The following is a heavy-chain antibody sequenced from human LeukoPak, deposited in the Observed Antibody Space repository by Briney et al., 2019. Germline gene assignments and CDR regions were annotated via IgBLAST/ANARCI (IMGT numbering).Heavy chain of an antibody. Sequence: SETLSPTCAVYGGPFGGYYWSWIRQPPGKGLEWIGEINHSGSTNYNPSLKSRVTISVDTSKNQFSLKLSSVTAADTAVYYCRVNYYYYGMDVWGQGTTVTVSS. CDR1: GGPFGGYY. J-gene: IGHJ6*02. CDR3: RVNYYYYGMDV. CDR2: INHSGST. D-gene: IGHD4-23*01. V-gene: IGHV4-34*01.